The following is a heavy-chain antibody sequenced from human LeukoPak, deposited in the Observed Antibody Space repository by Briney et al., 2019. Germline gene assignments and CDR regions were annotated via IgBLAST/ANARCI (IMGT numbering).Heavy chain of an antibody. D-gene: IGHD3-22*01. CDR3: ARENSSGYYFDRDAFDI. CDR1: GGSISSDRHA. CDR2: IYHSGST. V-gene: IGHV4-39*07. J-gene: IGHJ3*02. Sequence: SETLSLTCTVSGGSISSDRHAGGWIRQPPGKGLEWIGEIYHSGSTNYNPSLKSRVTISVDKSKNQFSLKLSSVTAADTAVYYCARENSSGYYFDRDAFDIWGQGTMVTVSS.